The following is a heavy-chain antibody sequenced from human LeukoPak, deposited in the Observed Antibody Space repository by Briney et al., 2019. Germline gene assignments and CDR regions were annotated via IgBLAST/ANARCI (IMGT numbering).Heavy chain of an antibody. Sequence: TGGSLRLSCAASGFALRNYDIHWVRQTTGKGLEWVAAIDTAGETYYAGSVKGRFTISRDNAKNSLDLQMNSLRAGDTAVYYCARALLYDILSGSFHFDSWGKGSLATV. CDR1: GFALRNYD. D-gene: IGHD3-9*01. CDR2: IDTAGET. CDR3: ARALLYDILSGSFHFDS. V-gene: IGHV3-13*01. J-gene: IGHJ4*02.